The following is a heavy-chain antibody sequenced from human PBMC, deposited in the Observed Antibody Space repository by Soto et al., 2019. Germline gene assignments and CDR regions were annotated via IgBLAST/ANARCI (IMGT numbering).Heavy chain of an antibody. Sequence: GSLRLSCAASGFTFSNAWLSWVRQAPGKGLEWVGRIKSKTDGGTTDYTAPVKGRFTISRDDSKNTLYLQMNSLKIEDTAVYYCTTGSTSTKNYWGQGTLVTVSS. V-gene: IGHV3-15*01. J-gene: IGHJ4*02. CDR3: TTGSTSTKNY. CDR2: IKSKTDGGTT. CDR1: GFTFSNAW. D-gene: IGHD6-6*01.